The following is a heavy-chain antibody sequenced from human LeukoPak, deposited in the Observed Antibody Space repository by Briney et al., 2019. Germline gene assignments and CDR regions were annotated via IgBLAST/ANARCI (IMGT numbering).Heavy chain of an antibody. CDR2: INPNSGGT. D-gene: IGHD3-10*01. CDR3: ARTLRGFGSGSYYTFDY. Sequence: ASVKVSCKASGYTFTGYYMHWVRQAPGQGLEWMGWINPNSGGTNYAQKFQGRVTMTRDTSISTAYMELSRLRSDDTAVYYCARTLRGFGSGSYYTFDYWGQGTLVTVSS. J-gene: IGHJ4*02. V-gene: IGHV1-2*02. CDR1: GYTFTGYY.